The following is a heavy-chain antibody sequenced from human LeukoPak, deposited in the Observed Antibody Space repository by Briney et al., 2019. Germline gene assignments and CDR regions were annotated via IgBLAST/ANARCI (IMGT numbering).Heavy chain of an antibody. CDR1: GYSFTNYW. V-gene: IGHV5-51*01. CDR3: ARRPYSYSLGDWFDP. Sequence: GESLKISCKGSGYSFTNYWIGWVRQMPGKGLEWMGIIYPGDSDTRYSPSFQGQVTISADKSISTAYLQWSSLKASDTAMYYCARRPYSYSLGDWFDPWGQGTLVTVSS. CDR2: IYPGDSDT. J-gene: IGHJ5*02. D-gene: IGHD5-18*01.